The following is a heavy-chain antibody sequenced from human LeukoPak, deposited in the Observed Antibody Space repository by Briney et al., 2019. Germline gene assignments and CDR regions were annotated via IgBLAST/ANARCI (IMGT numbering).Heavy chain of an antibody. CDR1: GFSIKTYS. CDR2: ISSSGGYI. V-gene: IGHV3-21*01. D-gene: IGHD4-17*01. CDR3: ARLRDTVTSASDY. Sequence: GGSLRLSCAASGFSIKTYSMTCVRQAPGKGLEWVSTISSSGGYIYYADSVKGRFAISRDTAKNSLYLQMNSLRVEDTAVYNCARLRDTVTSASDYWGQGTLVTVSS. J-gene: IGHJ4*02.